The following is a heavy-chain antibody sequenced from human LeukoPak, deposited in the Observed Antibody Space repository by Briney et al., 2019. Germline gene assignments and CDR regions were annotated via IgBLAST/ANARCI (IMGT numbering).Heavy chain of an antibody. J-gene: IGHJ3*02. D-gene: IGHD4-23*01. Sequence: GGSLRLSCAASGSTFSSYAMNWVRQAPGKGLEWVSSVSSSSTNKFYADSVKGRFTISRDDAKNSLYLQMNSLRVEDTAVYYCARENFMATPGTTFDIWGQGTMVSVSS. CDR3: ARENFMATPGTTFDI. CDR1: GSTFSSYA. V-gene: IGHV3-21*01. CDR2: VSSSSTNK.